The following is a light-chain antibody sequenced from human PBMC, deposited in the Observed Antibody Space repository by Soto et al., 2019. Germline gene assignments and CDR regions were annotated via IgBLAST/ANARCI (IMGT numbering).Light chain of an antibody. CDR2: GND. Sequence: QSVLTPPPSASGTPGQRVTISCSDSTSYIGSNVINWYQQLPGTAPKLLIWGNDQRPSGVPDRISGSKSGTSASLAISGLQSEDEGDYYCAAWGDSLSGVVFGGGTKLTVL. V-gene: IGLV1-44*01. J-gene: IGLJ2*01. CDR1: TSYIGSNV. CDR3: AAWGDSLSGVV.